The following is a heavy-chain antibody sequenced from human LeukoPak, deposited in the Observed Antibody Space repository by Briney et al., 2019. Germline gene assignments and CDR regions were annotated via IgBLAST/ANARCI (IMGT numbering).Heavy chain of an antibody. V-gene: IGHV4-4*07. Sequence: PSETLSLTCTVSGVSISRYYLSWIRQPAGKGLEWIWRIYSTGSTNYNPSPQSRVIMSVDTSKHQFSLRLGSVNAADTAVYYCARQIASAGTAGFDFWGQGALVTVSS. CDR3: ARQIASAGTAGFDF. J-gene: IGHJ4*02. CDR1: GVSISRYY. D-gene: IGHD6-13*01. CDR2: IYSTGST.